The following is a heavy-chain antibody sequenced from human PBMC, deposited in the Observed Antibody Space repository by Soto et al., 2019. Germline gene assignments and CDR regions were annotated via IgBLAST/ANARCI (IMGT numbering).Heavy chain of an antibody. CDR2: LTWNGEVL. CDR3: VKDSESSGYLTHLDY. CDR1: GFTFDDYA. V-gene: IGHV3-9*01. J-gene: IGHJ4*02. D-gene: IGHD3-22*01. Sequence: EVQLAESGGALVQPGRSLRLSCVASGFTFDDYAIHWVRQTPGKGLEWVSGLTWNGEVLGYAESVKGRFTISRDNAKDSLYLEMNSLSPEDTALYYCVKDSESSGYLTHLDYWGQGTLVTVSS.